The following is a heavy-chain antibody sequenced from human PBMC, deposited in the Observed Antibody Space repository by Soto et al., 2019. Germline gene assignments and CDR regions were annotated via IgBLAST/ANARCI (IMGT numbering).Heavy chain of an antibody. Sequence: GEALKISCKGSGDSFNTYWIAWVRQMPGKGLEWMGITHPGDSETRYSPSFEGQVTISADKSISTAYLQWSSLKASDTAMYYCARQGKDGHNQGYGMDVWGQGTTVTVSS. CDR3: ARQGKDGHNQGYGMDV. CDR2: THPGDSET. CDR1: GDSFNTYW. V-gene: IGHV5-51*01. J-gene: IGHJ6*02.